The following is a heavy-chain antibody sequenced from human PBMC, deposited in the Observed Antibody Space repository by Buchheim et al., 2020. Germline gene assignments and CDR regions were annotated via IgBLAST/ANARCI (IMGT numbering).Heavy chain of an antibody. V-gene: IGHV5-10-1*03. J-gene: IGHJ4*02. CDR3: ARVHSAYDK. CDR2: IDPSDSSV. D-gene: IGHD3-3*01. Sequence: EVQLVQSGAEVKKPGESLRISCKASGYTFISYWISWVRQMPGKGLEWMGRIDPSDSSVKYSPSFEGHVTISADKSISPAYLQWNSLKASDTAMYYCARVHSAYDKWGQGTL. CDR1: GYTFISYW.